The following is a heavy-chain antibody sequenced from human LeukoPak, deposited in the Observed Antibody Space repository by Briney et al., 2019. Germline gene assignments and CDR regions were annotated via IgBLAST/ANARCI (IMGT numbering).Heavy chain of an antibody. CDR2: ISSSSSYI. CDR1: GFTFSSYS. CDR3: AKSRRQLRFLEWSSFDY. J-gene: IGHJ4*02. D-gene: IGHD3-3*01. Sequence: GGSLRLSRAASGFTFSSYSMNWVRQAPGKGLEWVSSISSSSSYIYYADSVKGRFTISRDNAKNSLYLQMNSLRAEDTAVYYCAKSRRQLRFLEWSSFDYWGQGTLVTVSS. V-gene: IGHV3-21*04.